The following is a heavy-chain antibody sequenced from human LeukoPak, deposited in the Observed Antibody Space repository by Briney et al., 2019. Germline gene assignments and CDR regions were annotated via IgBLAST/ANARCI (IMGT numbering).Heavy chain of an antibody. CDR3: ARVSVGGLRRKLQSDY. Sequence: GSLRLSCAASGFTFSSYSMNWIRQPPGKGLEWIGEINHSGSTNYNPSLKSRVTISVDTSKNQFSLKLSSVTAAGTAAYYCARVSVGGLRRKLQSDYWGQGTLVTVSS. J-gene: IGHJ4*02. V-gene: IGHV4-34*01. CDR2: INHSGST. D-gene: IGHD1-26*01. CDR1: GFTFSSYS.